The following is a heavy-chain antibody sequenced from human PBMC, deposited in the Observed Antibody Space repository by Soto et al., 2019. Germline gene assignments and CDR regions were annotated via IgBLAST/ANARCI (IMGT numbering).Heavy chain of an antibody. J-gene: IGHJ6*02. D-gene: IGHD6-13*01. CDR2: IVPIVDTS. V-gene: IGHV1-69*13. CDR3: ARRGYSSSWYYYYYYGMDV. CDR1: GGTFSSYA. Sequence: ASVKVSCKTSGGTFSSYAISWVRQAPGQGLEWMGGIVPIVDTSTYAQKFQGRVTITADESTSTAYMELSSLRSEDTAVYYCARRGYSSSWYYYYYYGMDVWGQGTTVTVSS.